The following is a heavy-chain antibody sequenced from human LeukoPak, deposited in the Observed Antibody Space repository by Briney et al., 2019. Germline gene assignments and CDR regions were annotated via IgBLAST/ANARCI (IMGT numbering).Heavy chain of an antibody. J-gene: IGHJ6*03. V-gene: IGHV1-2*02. CDR3: ASYRDCSSTSCYRGYYYYMDV. CDR2: INPNSGGT. Sequence: GASVKVSCKASGYTFTGYYMHWVRQAPGQGLEWMGWINPNSGGTNYAQKFQGRVTMTRDTSISTAYMELSRLRSDDTAVYYCASYRDCSSTSCYRGYYYYMDVWGKGTTVTVSS. D-gene: IGHD2-2*01. CDR1: GYTFTGYY.